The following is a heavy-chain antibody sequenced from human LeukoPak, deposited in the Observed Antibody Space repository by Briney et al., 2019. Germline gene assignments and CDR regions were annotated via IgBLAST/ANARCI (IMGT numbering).Heavy chain of an antibody. CDR1: GFTFSSYR. J-gene: IGHJ4*02. V-gene: IGHV3-21*01. D-gene: IGHD5-12*01. CDR2: ISSSNTYI. CDR3: ARGGYSGYDFDY. Sequence: GGSLRLSCAASGFTFSSYRMNWVRQAPGKGLEWVSSISSSNTYIYYADSVKGRFTISRDNAKNSLSLQMNSLRAEDTAVYYCARGGYSGYDFDYWGQGTLVTVSS.